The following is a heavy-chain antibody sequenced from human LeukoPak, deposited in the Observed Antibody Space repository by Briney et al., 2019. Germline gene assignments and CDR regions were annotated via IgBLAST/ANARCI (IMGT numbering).Heavy chain of an antibody. J-gene: IGHJ6*04. CDR1: GFTFSSYG. CDR2: ISGSGGST. D-gene: IGHD3-10*02. CDR3: AELGITMIGGV. V-gene: IGHV3-23*01. Sequence: GGSLRLSCAASGFTFSSYGMSWVRQAPGKGLEWVSAISGSGGSTYYADSVKGRFTISRDNSKDTLYLQMNSLRAEDTAVYYCAELGITMIGGVWGKGTTVTISS.